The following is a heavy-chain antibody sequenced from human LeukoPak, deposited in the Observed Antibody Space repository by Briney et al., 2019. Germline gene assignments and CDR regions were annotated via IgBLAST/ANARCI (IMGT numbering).Heavy chain of an antibody. J-gene: IGHJ4*02. Sequence: KTSQTLSLTCTVSGGSISGGDYYWNWIRQPPGKGLEWIGYIYYSGSTYYNPSLKSRVTISVDTSKNQFSLKLSSVTAADTAVYYCARGTTLIRGGDYWGQGTLVTVSS. CDR3: ARGTTLIRGGDY. CDR2: IYYSGST. CDR1: GGSISGGDYY. D-gene: IGHD3-10*01. V-gene: IGHV4-30-4*08.